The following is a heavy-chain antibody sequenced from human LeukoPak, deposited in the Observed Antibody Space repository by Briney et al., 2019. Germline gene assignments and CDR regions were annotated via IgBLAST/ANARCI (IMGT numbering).Heavy chain of an antibody. CDR3: ARHGYSGAVYVDH. D-gene: IGHD5-12*01. J-gene: IGHJ5*02. Sequence: SETLSLTCTVSGDSISSSTYNWGWVRQPPGKGLEYIASMYYTGSTYYNPSLKSRVSISVDTSKNQFSLKLRSVTAADTAVYYCARHGYSGAVYVDHWGQGTLVTVSS. V-gene: IGHV4-39*01. CDR2: MYYTGST. CDR1: GDSISSSTYN.